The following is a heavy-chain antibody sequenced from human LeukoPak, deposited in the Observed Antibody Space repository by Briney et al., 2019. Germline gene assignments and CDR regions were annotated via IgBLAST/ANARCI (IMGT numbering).Heavy chain of an antibody. D-gene: IGHD5-18*01. CDR3: ARVGGDSYGFVFDY. CDR1: GFTVSSNY. V-gene: IGHV3-66*01. J-gene: IGHJ4*02. Sequence: GGSLRLSCAASGFTVSSNYMSWVRQAPGKGLEWVSVIYSGGSTYYADSVKGRFTISRDNSKNTLYLQMNSLRAEDTAVYYCARVGGDSYGFVFDYWGQGTLVTVSS. CDR2: IYSGGST.